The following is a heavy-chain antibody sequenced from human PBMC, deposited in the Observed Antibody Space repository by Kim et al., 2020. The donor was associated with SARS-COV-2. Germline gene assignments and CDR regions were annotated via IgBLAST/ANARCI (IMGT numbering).Heavy chain of an antibody. V-gene: IGHV3-15*05. CDR2: IKSNADGGTT. CDR1: GFTFSNAW. D-gene: IGHD1-26*01. J-gene: IGHJ6*02. CDR3: TTLLYQYGIDV. Sequence: GGSLRLSCAASGFTFSNAWMRWVRQAPGKGLEWVCRIKSNADGGTTDYAAPVRGRITISRDESKNTLYLHMNSVKTEDTAVYYCTTLLYQYGIDVWGQGTTVTDS.